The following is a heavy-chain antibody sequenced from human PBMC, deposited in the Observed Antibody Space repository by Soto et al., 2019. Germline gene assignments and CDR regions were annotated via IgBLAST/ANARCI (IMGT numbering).Heavy chain of an antibody. J-gene: IGHJ6*02. D-gene: IGHD3-10*01. CDR2: IHDSGST. CDR3: TTQGFGGLHGLVDV. Sequence: SETLSLTCAVSGGSIGTSNWWSWVRQSPGKGLEWIGEIHDSGSTESNPSLKSRVTISLDKSKNQFSLNVSSVTAADTAVYYCTTQGFGGLHGLVDVWGQGTTVTVSS. V-gene: IGHV4-4*02. CDR1: GGSIGTSNW.